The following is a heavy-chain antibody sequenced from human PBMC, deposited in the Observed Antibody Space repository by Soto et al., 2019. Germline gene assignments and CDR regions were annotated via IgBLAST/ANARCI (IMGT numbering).Heavy chain of an antibody. Sequence: SETLSLTCAVYGGSFSGYYWSWIRQPPGKGLVWIGEINHSGSTNYNPSLKSRVTISVDTSKNQFSLKLSSVTAADTAVYYCARTYDFWSGERGPHFDYWGQGTLVTVSS. D-gene: IGHD3-3*01. J-gene: IGHJ4*02. V-gene: IGHV4-34*01. CDR1: GGSFSGYY. CDR3: ARTYDFWSGERGPHFDY. CDR2: INHSGST.